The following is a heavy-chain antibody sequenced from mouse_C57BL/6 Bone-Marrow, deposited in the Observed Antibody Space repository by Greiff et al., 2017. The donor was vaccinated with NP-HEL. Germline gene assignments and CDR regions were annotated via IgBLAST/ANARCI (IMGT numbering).Heavy chain of an antibody. J-gene: IGHJ4*01. V-gene: IGHV1-54*01. CDR2: INPGSGGT. Sequence: QVQLQQSGAELVRPGTSVKVSCKASGYAFTNYLIEWVKQRPGQGLEWIGVINPGSGGTNYNEKFKGKATLTADKSSSTAYMQLSSVTSEDSAVYFCARSSAYWGQGTSVTVSS. CDR3: ARSSAY. CDR1: GYAFTNYL. D-gene: IGHD3-1*01.